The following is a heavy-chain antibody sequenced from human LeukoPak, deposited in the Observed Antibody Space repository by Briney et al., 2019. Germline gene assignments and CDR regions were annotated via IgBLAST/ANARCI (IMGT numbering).Heavy chain of an antibody. J-gene: IGHJ4*02. CDR3: ARASLAGDCSGGSCYPFRY. CDR1: GFTFRSYS. D-gene: IGHD2-15*01. CDR2: ISSSSTYI. Sequence: GGSLRLSCAASGFTFRSYSMNWVRQSPGKGLAWVSHISSSSTYIHYADSVKGRFTITRDNAENSLFLQMISLRAEDTAVYYCARASLAGDCSGGSCYPFRYWGQGTLVTVSS. V-gene: IGHV3-21*01.